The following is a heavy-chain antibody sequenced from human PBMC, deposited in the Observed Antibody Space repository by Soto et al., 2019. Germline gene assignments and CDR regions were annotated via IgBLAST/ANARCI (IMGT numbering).Heavy chain of an antibody. CDR1: GGSMNTYY. CDR3: ARLGGYYQAFDQ. V-gene: IGHV4-59*08. CDR2: IYDSGST. D-gene: IGHD3-22*01. Sequence: SETLSLTCTVSGGSMNTYYCALFRQRTGKGLEWVGYIYDSGSTTYSPSLKSRVTISVDTSKNQFSLKLDSVTAADTAVYYCARLGGYYQAFDQWGQGSLVTVSS. J-gene: IGHJ4*02.